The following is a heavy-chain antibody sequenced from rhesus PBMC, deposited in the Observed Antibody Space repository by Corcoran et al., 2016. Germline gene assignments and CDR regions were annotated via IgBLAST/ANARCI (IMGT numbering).Heavy chain of an antibody. D-gene: IGHD1-20*01. CDR1: GGSISSNY. J-gene: IGHJ2*01. V-gene: IGHV4-173*01. CDR3: ARGIAGTTSLYIDL. Sequence: HLQLQESGPGLVKPSETLSLTCAVSGGSISSNYWSWIRQPPGKGLVWIGCFSGSGGSTDYSHYLNSRVIMSTDTSKNQFALKLSSLTAADTAVYYCARGIAGTTSLYIDLWGPGTPITISS. CDR2: FSGSGGST.